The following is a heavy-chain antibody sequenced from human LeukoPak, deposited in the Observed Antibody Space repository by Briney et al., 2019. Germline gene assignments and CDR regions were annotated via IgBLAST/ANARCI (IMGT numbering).Heavy chain of an antibody. CDR1: GYSFTSYW. V-gene: IGHV5-51*01. Sequence: GESLKISCKGSGYSFTSYWIGWVRQMPGKGLEWMGIIYPGDSDTRYSPSFQGQVTTSADKSISTAYLQWSSLKASDTAMYYCARYSMVRGVIPPFDYWGQGTLVTVSS. CDR3: ARYSMVRGVIPPFDY. CDR2: IYPGDSDT. J-gene: IGHJ4*02. D-gene: IGHD3-10*01.